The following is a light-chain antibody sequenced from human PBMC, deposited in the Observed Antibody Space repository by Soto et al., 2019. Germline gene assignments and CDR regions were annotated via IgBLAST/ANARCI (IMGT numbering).Light chain of an antibody. CDR3: AAWDDGLNGWL. CDR2: AVN. CDR1: SSDVGAYNY. V-gene: IGLV2-8*01. Sequence: QSALTQPPSASGSPGQSVTISCTGTSSDVGAYNYVSWYQQEPGKAPKLMIYAVNKRPSGVPDRFSGSKSGNTASLTVSGLRAADEADYYCAAWDDGLNGWLFGGGTKLTVL. J-gene: IGLJ3*02.